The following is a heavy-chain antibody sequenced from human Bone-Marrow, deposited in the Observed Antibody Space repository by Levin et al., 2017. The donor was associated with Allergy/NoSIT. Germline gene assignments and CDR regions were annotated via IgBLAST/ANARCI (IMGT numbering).Heavy chain of an antibody. Sequence: GGSLRLSCAASGFTFSSYAMHWVRQAPGKGLEWVAVISYDGSNKYYADSVKGRFTISRDNSKNTLYLQMNSLRAEDTAVYYCARVLKSGMTDYYYYGMDVWGQGTTVTVSS. CDR3: ARVLKSGMTDYYYYGMDV. J-gene: IGHJ6*02. D-gene: IGHD1-14*01. CDR2: ISYDGSNK. V-gene: IGHV3-30-3*01. CDR1: GFTFSSYA.